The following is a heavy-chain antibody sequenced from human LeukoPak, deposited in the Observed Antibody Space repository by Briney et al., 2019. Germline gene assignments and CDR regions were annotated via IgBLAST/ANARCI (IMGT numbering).Heavy chain of an antibody. Sequence: GGSLRLSCAASGFTFSSSAMSWVRQAPGKGLEWVSDISNNGGYTYYADSVQGRFTISRDNSKSTLCLQMNRLRDEDTAVYYCAKDPQGTIFGTYWYFDLWGRGTLVTVSS. CDR2: ISNNGGYT. CDR3: AKDPQGTIFGTYWYFDL. V-gene: IGHV3-23*01. J-gene: IGHJ2*01. CDR1: GFTFSSSA. D-gene: IGHD3-3*01.